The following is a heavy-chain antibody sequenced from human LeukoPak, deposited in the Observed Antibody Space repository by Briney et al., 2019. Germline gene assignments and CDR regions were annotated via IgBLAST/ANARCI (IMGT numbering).Heavy chain of an antibody. Sequence: SETLSLTCTVSGGSISSGGYYWSWIRQPPGKGLEWIGYIYHSGSTYYNPSLKSRVTISVDRSKNQFSLKLSSVTAADTAVYYCARKLRYFGAFDIWGQGTMVTVSS. CDR2: IYHSGST. J-gene: IGHJ3*02. V-gene: IGHV4-30-2*01. CDR3: ARKLRYFGAFDI. D-gene: IGHD3-9*01. CDR1: GGSISSGGYY.